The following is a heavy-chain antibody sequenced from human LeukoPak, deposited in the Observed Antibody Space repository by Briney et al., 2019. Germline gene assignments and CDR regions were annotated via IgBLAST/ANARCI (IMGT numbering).Heavy chain of an antibody. CDR1: GFNLTNYA. V-gene: IGHV3-30*04. CDR3: ASDPRDGGQNV. CDR2: ISYSGDNT. Sequence: PGGSLRLSCTASGFNLTNYAMHWVRQAPGKGLEWVTLISYSGDNTYYADSVKGRSTFSRDKAKNTLHLQMNSLRPEDSAVYYCASDPRDGGQNVWGKGTMVTVSS. J-gene: IGHJ6*04. D-gene: IGHD5-24*01.